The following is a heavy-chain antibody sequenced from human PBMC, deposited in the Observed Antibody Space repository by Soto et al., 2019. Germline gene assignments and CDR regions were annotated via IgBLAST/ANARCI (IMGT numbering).Heavy chain of an antibody. CDR2: INHSGST. D-gene: IGHD6-19*01. V-gene: IGHV4-34*01. Sequence: SETLSLTCAVYGGSFSGYYWSWIRQPPGKGLEWIGEINHSGSTNYNPSLKSRVTISVDTSKNQLSLKLSSVTAADTAVYYCGRGGAVAPNWFDPWGQGTLVTVSS. J-gene: IGHJ5*02. CDR1: GGSFSGYY. CDR3: GRGGAVAPNWFDP.